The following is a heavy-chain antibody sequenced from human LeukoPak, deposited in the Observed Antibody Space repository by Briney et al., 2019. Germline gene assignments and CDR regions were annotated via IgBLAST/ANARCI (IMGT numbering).Heavy chain of an antibody. D-gene: IGHD2-2*01. J-gene: IGHJ4*02. CDR3: VSFYETY. CDR1: GFTVSSIY. V-gene: IGHV3-74*01. CDR2: INSDGSWT. Sequence: GGSLRLSCAVSGFTVSSIYMSWVRQAPGEGLVWVSHINSDGSWTSYADSVKGRFTISKDNAKNTVYPQMNNLRVEDTAVYYCVSFYETYWGRGTLVTVSS.